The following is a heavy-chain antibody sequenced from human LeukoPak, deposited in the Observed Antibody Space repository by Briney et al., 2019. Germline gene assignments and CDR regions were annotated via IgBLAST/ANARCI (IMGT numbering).Heavy chain of an antibody. V-gene: IGHV4-61*01. Sequence: PSETLSLTCTVSGGSVSSVSYYWSWIRHPPGKGREWIGYIYYSGSTNYNPSLKSRVTISVDTSKNQFSLKLSSVTAADTAVYYCARVAVVVFYYGMDVWGQGTTVTVSS. CDR1: GGSVSSVSYY. CDR2: IYYSGST. D-gene: IGHD2-2*01. CDR3: ARVAVVVFYYGMDV. J-gene: IGHJ6*02.